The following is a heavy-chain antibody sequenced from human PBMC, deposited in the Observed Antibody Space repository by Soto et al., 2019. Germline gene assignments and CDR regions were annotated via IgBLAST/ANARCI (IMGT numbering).Heavy chain of an antibody. Sequence: QVQVVQSGAEVKKPGASVKVSCKASGYTFPTYYIHWVRQAPGQGLEWMGVINPSGGSINYAQKFQGRVTMTGDTSTSTVYMELSSLRPEDTAVYYCARDRGRGGSYYIYFYGMDVWGQGTTVTVSS. V-gene: IGHV1-46*01. CDR1: GYTFPTYY. J-gene: IGHJ6*02. D-gene: IGHD1-26*01. CDR2: INPSGGSI. CDR3: ARDRGRGGSYYIYFYGMDV.